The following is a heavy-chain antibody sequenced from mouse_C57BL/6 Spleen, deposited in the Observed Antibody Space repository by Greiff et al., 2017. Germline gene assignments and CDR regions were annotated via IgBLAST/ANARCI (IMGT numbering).Heavy chain of an antibody. CDR1: GYSFTDYN. D-gene: IGHD1-1*01. J-gene: IGHJ3*01. V-gene: IGHV1-39*01. CDR3: ASSYDPGRFAY. Sequence: VHVKQSGPELVKPGASVKISCKASGYSFTDYNMNWVKQSNGKSLEWIGVINPNYGTTSYNQKFKGKATLTVDQSSSTAYMQLNSLTSEDSAVYYCASSYDPGRFAYWGQGTLVTVSA. CDR2: INPNYGTT.